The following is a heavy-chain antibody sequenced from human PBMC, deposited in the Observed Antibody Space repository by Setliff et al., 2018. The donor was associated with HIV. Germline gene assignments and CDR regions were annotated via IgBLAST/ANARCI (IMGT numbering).Heavy chain of an antibody. CDR3: VRDRGDATIFSWGHYFDY. CDR2: INPSSGGT. CDR1: GYTFTNYF. V-gene: IGHV1-46*01. J-gene: IGHJ4*02. D-gene: IGHD3-3*01. Sequence: ASVKVSCKASGYTFTNYFMHWVRQAPGQGLEWMGVINPSSGGTHYAQKFQGRVTMARDTSTTTVYMDLSSLTSEDTAVYFCVRDRGDATIFSWGHYFDYWGPGTLVTVSS.